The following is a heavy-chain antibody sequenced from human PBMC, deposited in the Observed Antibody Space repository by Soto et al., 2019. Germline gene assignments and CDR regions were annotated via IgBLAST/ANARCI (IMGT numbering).Heavy chain of an antibody. CDR3: ATRSPAFDY. J-gene: IGHJ4*02. Sequence: QVQLVQSGPEVKKPGASVKVSCKTSGYTFTSYGISWVRQAPGQGLEWMGWISTYKGNTNYAQKFQGRVTMTTDTSTSTGYMELRSLRSEDTAVYYCATRSPAFDYWGQGTLVTVSS. V-gene: IGHV1-18*01. CDR2: ISTYKGNT. CDR1: GYTFTSYG.